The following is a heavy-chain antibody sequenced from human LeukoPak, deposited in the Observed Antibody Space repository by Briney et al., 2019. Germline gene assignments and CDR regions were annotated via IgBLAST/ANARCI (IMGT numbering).Heavy chain of an antibody. Sequence: LSLTCTVSGGSIRSGGYYWGWIRQPPGKGLEWVSYISSSSNTINYADSVKGRFTISRDNAKNSLYLQMNSLRAEDTAMYYCARDYSSTGYSNSIFDYWGQGTLVTVSS. J-gene: IGHJ4*02. CDR3: ARDYSSTGYSNSIFDY. V-gene: IGHV3-11*04. CDR2: ISSSSNTI. D-gene: IGHD6-6*01. CDR1: GGSIRSGGYY.